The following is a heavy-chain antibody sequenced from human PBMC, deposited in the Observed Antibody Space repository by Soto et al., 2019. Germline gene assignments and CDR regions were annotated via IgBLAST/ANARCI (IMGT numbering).Heavy chain of an antibody. CDR3: ARHDYDYIWGSYYFDY. D-gene: IGHD3-16*01. CDR1: GGSISSYY. J-gene: IGHJ4*02. Sequence: QVQLQESGPGLVKPSETLSLTCTVSGGSISSYYWSWIRQPPGKGLEWIGYIYYSGSTNYNPSLKSRVTISVDTSKNQFSLKLSSVNAADTAVYYCARHDYDYIWGSYYFDYWGQGTLVTVSS. CDR2: IYYSGST. V-gene: IGHV4-59*08.